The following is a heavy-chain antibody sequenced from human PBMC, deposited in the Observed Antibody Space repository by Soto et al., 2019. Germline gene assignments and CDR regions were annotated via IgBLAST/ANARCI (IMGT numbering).Heavy chain of an antibody. V-gene: IGHV1-3*01. J-gene: IGHJ5*02. CDR3: ARDPGYSYGST. CDR1: GYTFTSYA. D-gene: IGHD5-18*01. CDR2: INAGNGNT. Sequence: AASVKVSCKASGYTFTSYAMNWVRQAPGQRLEWMGWINAGNGNTKYSQKFQGRVTITRDTSASTAYMELSSLRSEDTAVYYCARDPGYSYGSTWGQGSLVPVSA.